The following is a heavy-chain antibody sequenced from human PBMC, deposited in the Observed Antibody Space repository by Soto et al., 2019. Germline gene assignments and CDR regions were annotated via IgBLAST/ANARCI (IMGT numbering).Heavy chain of an antibody. CDR2: ITGSGDGT. CDR1: GFTFRSYG. CDR3: ANYPSGWYYYYGMDV. Sequence: DEQLLESGGGLVQPGGSLRLSCTASGFTFRSYGMSWVRQAPGKGLEWVSGITGSGDGTYYADSVKGRFTISRDNSKNTLYLQMNSLRAEDTAVYYCANYPSGWYYYYGMDVWGQGTTVTVSS. V-gene: IGHV3-23*01. D-gene: IGHD6-19*01. J-gene: IGHJ6*02.